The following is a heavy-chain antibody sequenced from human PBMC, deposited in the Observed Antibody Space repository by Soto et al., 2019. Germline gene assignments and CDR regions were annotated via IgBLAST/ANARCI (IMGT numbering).Heavy chain of an antibody. CDR2: IPSRGRP. CDR1: GASIAGGSYY. Sequence: QVHLRESGPGLVKPSQTLSLTCSVSGASIAGGSYYGSWIRQPPGKGLEWIGYIPSRGRPFYNPSLTSRVSFSADSSTNPLSLQLTSVTAADTAVYYCARDQYSGYDFALWGQETLVTVSS. D-gene: IGHD5-12*01. J-gene: IGHJ4*02. CDR3: ARDQYSGYDFAL. V-gene: IGHV4-30-4*01.